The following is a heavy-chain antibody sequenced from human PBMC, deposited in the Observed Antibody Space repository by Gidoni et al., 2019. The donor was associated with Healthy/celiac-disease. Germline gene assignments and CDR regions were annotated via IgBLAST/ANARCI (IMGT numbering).Heavy chain of an antibody. CDR2: IYYSGST. D-gene: IGHD5-18*01. Sequence: QVQLQESGPGLVKPSETLPLTCTVSGGSISSYYWSWIRQPPGKGLEWIGYIYYSGSTNYNPPLKSRVTISVDTSKNQFSLKLSSVTAADTAVYYCARGPGYSYGHYYFDYWGQGTLVTVSS. V-gene: IGHV4-59*01. J-gene: IGHJ4*02. CDR3: ARGPGYSYGHYYFDY. CDR1: GGSISSYY.